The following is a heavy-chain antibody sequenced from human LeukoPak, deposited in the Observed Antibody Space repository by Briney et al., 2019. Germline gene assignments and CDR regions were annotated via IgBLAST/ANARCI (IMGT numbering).Heavy chain of an antibody. CDR3: AKVYSSSWYWFDP. Sequence: PGGSLRLSCAASGFTFSSYAMSWVRHAPGERHEWVSAISGSGGTTYYADSAKGRFTISRDNSKTTLYLQMNRLTAEARAVYYCAKVYSSSWYWFDPWGQGTLVTVSS. D-gene: IGHD6-13*01. CDR2: ISGSGGTT. J-gene: IGHJ5*02. V-gene: IGHV3-23*01. CDR1: GFTFSSYA.